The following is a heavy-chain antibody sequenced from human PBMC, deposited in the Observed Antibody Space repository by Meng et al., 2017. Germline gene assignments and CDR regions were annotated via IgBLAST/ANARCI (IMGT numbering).Heavy chain of an antibody. V-gene: IGHV4-38-2*02. J-gene: IGHJ3*02. D-gene: IGHD2-21*02. Sequence: GSLRLSCAVSGYSISSGYYWGWIRQPPGKGLEWIGSIYHSGSTYYSPSLKSRVTISVDTSKNQFSLKLSSVTAADTAVYYCARELVGVVVTAHDAFDIWGQGIMVTVSS. CDR2: IYHSGST. CDR3: ARELVGVVVTAHDAFDI. CDR1: GYSISSGYY.